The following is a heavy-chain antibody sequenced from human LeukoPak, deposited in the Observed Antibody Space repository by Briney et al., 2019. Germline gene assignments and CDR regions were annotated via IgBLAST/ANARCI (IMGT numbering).Heavy chain of an antibody. CDR1: GGSISSYY. D-gene: IGHD6-19*01. V-gene: IGHV4-59*08. CDR3: ARLGFGYSSGWPFDY. CDR2: IYYSGST. Sequence: SETLSLTCTVSGGSISSYYWSWIRQPPGKGLEWIGYIYYSGSTNYNPSLKSRVTISVDTSKNQFSLKLSSVTAADTAVYYCARLGFGYSSGWPFDYWGQGTLVTVSS. J-gene: IGHJ4*02.